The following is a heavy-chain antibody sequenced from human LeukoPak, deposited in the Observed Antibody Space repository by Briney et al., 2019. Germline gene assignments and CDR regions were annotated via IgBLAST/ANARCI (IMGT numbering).Heavy chain of an antibody. J-gene: IGHJ4*02. CDR2: ISNNGGST. CDR3: ARAYDFWSGYHNY. V-gene: IGHV3-64*01. CDR1: GFTFSSYA. D-gene: IGHD3-3*01. Sequence: PGGSLRLSCAASGFTFSSYAMHWVRQAPGKGLEYVSAISNNGGSTYYANSVKGRFTISRDNSKNTLYLQMGSLRAEDMAVYYCARAYDFWSGYHNYWGQGTLVTVSS.